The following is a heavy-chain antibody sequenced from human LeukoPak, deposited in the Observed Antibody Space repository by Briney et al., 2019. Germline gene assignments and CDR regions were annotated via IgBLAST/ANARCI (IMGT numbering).Heavy chain of an antibody. CDR1: GYTFTDYY. CDR3: VRELRGGYFDF. Sequence: ASVKLSCKASGYTFTDYYIHWVREAPGRGPEYVGVFYPSAGTSHSPQRFRGRVTLTSDTSASTVYVEVGSLKSEDTAIYYCVRELRGGYFDFWSQGSLLTVSS. J-gene: IGHJ4*02. CDR2: FYPSAGTS. D-gene: IGHD2-21*01. V-gene: IGHV1-46*03.